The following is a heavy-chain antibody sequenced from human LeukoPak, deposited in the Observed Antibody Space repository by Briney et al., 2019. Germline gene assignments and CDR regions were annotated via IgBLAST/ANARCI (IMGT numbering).Heavy chain of an antibody. CDR1: GCTFSSYD. CDR3: TRGLPRDGLVVIAAANEY. J-gene: IGHJ4*02. CDR2: MNPKTGNT. V-gene: IGHV1-8*03. D-gene: IGHD2-2*01. Sequence: ASVKVSCKASGCTFSSYDINWVRQAAGQGLEWMGWMNPKTGNTGFSQKFQGRVTITRDTSISTAYMELSRLTSEDTGVYYCTRGLPRDGLVVIAAANEYWGLGSLVTVSS.